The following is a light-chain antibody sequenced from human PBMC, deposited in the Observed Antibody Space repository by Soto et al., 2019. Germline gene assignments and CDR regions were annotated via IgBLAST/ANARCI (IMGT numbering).Light chain of an antibody. CDR1: QSISSY. J-gene: IGKJ1*01. CDR2: AAS. V-gene: IGKV1-39*01. CDR3: QQSYSTPWT. Sequence: DIQMTQSPSSLSASVGDRVTITCRASQSISSYVNWYQQKPGKAPKLLIYAASSLQSGVPSRFSGSGSGTDFTLTISSLHPEDFATYYCQQSYSTPWTFGQGTKVEIK.